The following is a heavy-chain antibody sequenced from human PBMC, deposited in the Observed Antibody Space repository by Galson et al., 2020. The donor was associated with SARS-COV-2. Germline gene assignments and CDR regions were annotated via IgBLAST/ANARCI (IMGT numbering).Heavy chain of an antibody. Sequence: ETSETLSLTCAVYGGSFSGYYWSWIRQPPGKGLEWIGEINRSGSTNYSPSLKSRVSISVDTSMNQFSLRMTSVTAADTAVYYCARGLYGGASIWGQGTLVTVSS. CDR1: GGSFSGYY. D-gene: IGHD2-21*01. CDR3: ARGLYGGASI. J-gene: IGHJ4*02. V-gene: IGHV4-34*01. CDR2: INRSGST.